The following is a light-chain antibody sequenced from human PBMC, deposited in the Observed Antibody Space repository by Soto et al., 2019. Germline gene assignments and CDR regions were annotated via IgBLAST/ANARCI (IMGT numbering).Light chain of an antibody. CDR2: DVS. CDR1: SSDVGAYNY. V-gene: IGLV2-14*03. CDR3: SSYTSSTLV. Sequence: QSALTQPASVSGSPGQSITISCTGTSSDVGAYNYVSWYQQHPGTAPKLMIYDVSNRPSGISNRFSGSKSGNTASLTISGLQAEDEADYHCSSYTSSTLVFGGGTKLTVL. J-gene: IGLJ2*01.